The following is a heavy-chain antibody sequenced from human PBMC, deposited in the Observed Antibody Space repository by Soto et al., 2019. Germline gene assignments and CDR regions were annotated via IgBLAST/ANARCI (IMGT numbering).Heavy chain of an antibody. CDR3: AREAGGGGDWTPDVY. D-gene: IGHD2-21*02. CDR2: IIPIFGTA. Sequence: GASVKVSCKXSGGTFSSYAISWVRQAPGQGLEWMGGIIPIFGTANYAQKFQGRVTITADESTSTAYMELSSLRSEDTAVYYCAREAGGGGDWTPDVYWGQGTLVTVSS. CDR1: GGTFSSYA. J-gene: IGHJ4*02. V-gene: IGHV1-69*13.